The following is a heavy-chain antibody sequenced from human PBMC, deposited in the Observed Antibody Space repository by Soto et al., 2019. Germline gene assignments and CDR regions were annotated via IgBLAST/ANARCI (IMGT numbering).Heavy chain of an antibody. CDR2: IYYSGST. J-gene: IGHJ3*02. D-gene: IGHD3-9*01. CDR1: GGSISSGGYY. V-gene: IGHV4-31*03. Sequence: QVQLQESGPGLVKPSQTLSLTCTVSGGSISSGGYYWSWIRQPPGKGLEWIGYIYYSGSTYYNPPLKSRVTISVDTSKNQFSLKLSSVTAADTAVYYCARDRGRYFDWSNDAFDIWGQGTMVTVSS. CDR3: ARDRGRYFDWSNDAFDI.